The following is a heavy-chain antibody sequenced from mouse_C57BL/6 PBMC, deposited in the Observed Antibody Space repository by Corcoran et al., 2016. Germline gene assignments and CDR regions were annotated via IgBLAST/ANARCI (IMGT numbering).Heavy chain of an antibody. CDR1: GYTFTDYY. J-gene: IGHJ4*01. Sequence: QVQLKQSGAELVRPGASVKLSCKASGYTFTDYYINWVKQRPGQGLEWIARIYPGSGNTYYNEKFKGKATLTAEKSSSTAYMQLSSLTSEDSAVYVCARLSPYYAMDYWGQGTSVTVSS. V-gene: IGHV1-76*01. CDR3: ARLSPYYAMDY. CDR2: IYPGSGNT.